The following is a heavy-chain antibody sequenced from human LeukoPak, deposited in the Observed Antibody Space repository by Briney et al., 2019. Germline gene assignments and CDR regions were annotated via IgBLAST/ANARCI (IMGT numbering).Heavy chain of an antibody. CDR1: GGSISSYY. Sequence: PSETLFLTCTVSGGSISSYYWSWIRQPPGKGLEWIGYIYYSGSTNYNPSLKSRVTISVDTSKNQFSLKLSSVTAADTAVYYCARRGSGSYYGPYYFDYWGQGTLVTVSS. J-gene: IGHJ4*02. V-gene: IGHV4-59*08. CDR2: IYYSGST. D-gene: IGHD1-26*01. CDR3: ARRGSGSYYGPYYFDY.